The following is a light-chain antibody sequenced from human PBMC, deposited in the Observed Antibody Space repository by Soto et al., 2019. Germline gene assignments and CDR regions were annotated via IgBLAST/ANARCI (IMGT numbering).Light chain of an antibody. J-gene: IGKJ5*01. CDR1: QSVSTY. Sequence: IVLSQSPATLYLYTGERATLSCRASQSVSTYLAWYQQRPGQAPRLLIYDASYRATDIPPRFSGSGSGTHFTLTISSLEPEDFAVYYGQQRRSWPPTITFGQGTRLEIK. CDR2: DAS. V-gene: IGKV3-11*01. CDR3: QQRRSWPPTIT.